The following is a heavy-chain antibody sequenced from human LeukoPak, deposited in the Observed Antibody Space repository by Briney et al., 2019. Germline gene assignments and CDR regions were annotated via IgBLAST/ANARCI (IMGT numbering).Heavy chain of an antibody. D-gene: IGHD6-19*01. Sequence: SVKVSCKASGGTFSSYAISWVRQAPGQGLEWMGGIIPIFGTANYAQKFQGRVTMTTDTSTSTAYMELRSLRSDDTAVYYCAKDPMIAVAGEFDYWGQGTLVTVSS. CDR1: GGTFSSYA. J-gene: IGHJ4*02. V-gene: IGHV1-69*05. CDR2: IIPIFGTA. CDR3: AKDPMIAVAGEFDY.